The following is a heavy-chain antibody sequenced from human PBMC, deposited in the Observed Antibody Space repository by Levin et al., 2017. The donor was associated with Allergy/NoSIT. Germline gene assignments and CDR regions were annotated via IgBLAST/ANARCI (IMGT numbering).Heavy chain of an antibody. CDR2: ISGSGGST. J-gene: IGHJ5*02. D-gene: IGHD6-13*01. V-gene: IGHV3-23*01. CDR3: AKDGQIAAAGTRSWFDP. Sequence: GGSLRLSCAASGFTFSSYAMSWVRQAPGKGLELVSAISGSGGSTYYADSVKGRFTISRDNSKNTLYLQMNSLRAEDTAVYYCAKDGQIAAAGTRSWFDPWGQGTLVTVSS. CDR1: GFTFSSYA.